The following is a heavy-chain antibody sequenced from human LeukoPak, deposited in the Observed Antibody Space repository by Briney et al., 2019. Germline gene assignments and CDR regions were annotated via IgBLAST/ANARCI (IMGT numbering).Heavy chain of an antibody. Sequence: PGGSLRLSCAASGFTLSSYGMDWGRQAPGKGLEWVAVICYEGSNKYYADSVKGRFTISRENSKNTLYLQMNSLRAEDTGVYYCERDPGDPGEAYYYYGMDVWGQGTTVTVSS. CDR3: ERDPGDPGEAYYYYGMDV. D-gene: IGHD3-10*01. CDR2: ICYEGSNK. J-gene: IGHJ6*02. CDR1: GFTLSSYG. V-gene: IGHV3-33*01.